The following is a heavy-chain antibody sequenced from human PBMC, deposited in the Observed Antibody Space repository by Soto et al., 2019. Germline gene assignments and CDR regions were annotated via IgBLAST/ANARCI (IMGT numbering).Heavy chain of an antibody. CDR1: VGTFSSYA. Sequence: SVKVSCKASVGTFSSYAISWVRQAPGQGLEWMGGIIPIFGTANYAQKFQGRVTITADESTSTAYMELSSLRSEDTAVYYCARGEHFRGGSCYMYYYYGMDVWGQGTTVTVSS. J-gene: IGHJ6*02. D-gene: IGHD2-15*01. V-gene: IGHV1-69*13. CDR2: IIPIFGTA. CDR3: ARGEHFRGGSCYMYYYYGMDV.